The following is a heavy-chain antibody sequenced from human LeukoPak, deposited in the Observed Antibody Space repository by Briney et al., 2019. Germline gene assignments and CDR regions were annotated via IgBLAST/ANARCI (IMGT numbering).Heavy chain of an antibody. V-gene: IGHV4-61*02. CDR3: ARGRYCTNGVCPYYFDY. J-gene: IGHJ4*02. CDR2: IYTRGST. CDR1: GGSISSGSYY. Sequence: SETLSLTCTVSGGSISSGSYYWSWIRQPAGKGLEWIGRIYTRGSTKYTPSLKSRVTMSVDTPKNQFSLKLSSVTAADTAVYYCARGRYCTNGVCPYYFDYWGQGTLVTVSS. D-gene: IGHD2-8*01.